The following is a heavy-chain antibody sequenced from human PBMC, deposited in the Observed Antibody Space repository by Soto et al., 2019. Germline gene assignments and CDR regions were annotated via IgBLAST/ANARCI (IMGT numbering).Heavy chain of an antibody. V-gene: IGHV4-59*01. CDR3: ARGIGQQLPPLD. J-gene: IGHJ4*02. Sequence: QVQLQESGPGLVKPSETLSLTCTVSGGSISNYYWSWIRQPPGKGLEWIGYIYDTGSTNYNPSLKGRVTISVDTSKNQFSLKLSSVTAADTGVYYCARGIGQQLPPLDWGQGTLVTVSS. D-gene: IGHD2-2*01. CDR2: IYDTGST. CDR1: GGSISNYY.